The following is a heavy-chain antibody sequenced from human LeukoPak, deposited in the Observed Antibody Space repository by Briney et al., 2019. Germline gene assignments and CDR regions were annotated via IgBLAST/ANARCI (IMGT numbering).Heavy chain of an antibody. CDR2: ISYDGSNK. CDR1: GSTFSSYG. CDR3: AKGASVVPAAIGY. D-gene: IGHD2-2*01. Sequence: GGSLRLSCAASGSTFSSYGMHWVRQAPGKGLEGVAVISYDGSNKYYADSVKGRFTISRDNSKNTLYLQMNSLRAEDTAVYYCAKGASVVPAAIGYWGQGTLVTVSS. J-gene: IGHJ4*02. V-gene: IGHV3-30*18.